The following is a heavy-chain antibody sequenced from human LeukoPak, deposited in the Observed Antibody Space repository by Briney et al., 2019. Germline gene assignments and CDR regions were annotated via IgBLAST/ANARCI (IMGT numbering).Heavy chain of an antibody. CDR3: ASGRAVAGTAIDY. CDR2: IYSGGST. J-gene: IGHJ4*02. CDR1: GFTVSSNY. Sequence: PGGSLRLSCAASGFTVSSNYMSWVRQAPGKGLEWVSVIYSGGSTYYADSVKGRFTISRDNSKNTLYLQMNSLRAEDTAVYYCASGRAVAGTAIDYWGQGTLVTVSS. V-gene: IGHV3-66*01. D-gene: IGHD6-19*01.